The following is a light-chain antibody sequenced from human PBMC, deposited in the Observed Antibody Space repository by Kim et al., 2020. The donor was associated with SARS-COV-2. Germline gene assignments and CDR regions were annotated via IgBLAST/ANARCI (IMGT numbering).Light chain of an antibody. CDR2: YDS. J-gene: IGLJ2*01. CDR1: NIGSKS. Sequence: SYELTQPPSVSVAPGKTARITCGGNNIGSKSVHWYRQKPGQAPVLVISYDSERPSGIPERFSGSNSGNTATLTISRVEAGDEADYFCQVWDSGSDHRVFGGGTQLTVL. V-gene: IGLV3-21*04. CDR3: QVWDSGSDHRV.